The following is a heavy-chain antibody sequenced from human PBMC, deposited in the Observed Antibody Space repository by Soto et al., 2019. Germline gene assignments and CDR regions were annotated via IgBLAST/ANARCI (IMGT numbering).Heavy chain of an antibody. CDR3: TKTSRGIRVNYSGSYSQFDY. J-gene: IGHJ4*02. CDR2: ISYDGSNK. D-gene: IGHD1-26*01. V-gene: IGHV3-30*18. Sequence: PGGSXRLACASSGFTLRSYCMHWVRQAPGKGLEWVAVISYDGSNKYYAESVNGRFTISRYNSKNTLYLQMNSLRAEDTAVYYCTKTSRGIRVNYSGSYSQFDYWGQGTLVTVSS. CDR1: GFTLRSYC.